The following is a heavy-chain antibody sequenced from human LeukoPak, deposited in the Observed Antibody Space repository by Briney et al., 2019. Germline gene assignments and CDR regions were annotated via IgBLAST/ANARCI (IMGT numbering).Heavy chain of an antibody. D-gene: IGHD1-1*01. J-gene: IGHJ4*01. CDR1: GYSISSDYY. V-gene: IGHV4-38-2*01. Sequence: SETLSLTCAVSGYSISSDYYWSWIRQPPGKGLEWVGSIHYSGRTYYNPFLKSRVTISVDTSKNQFSLKLSSVTAADTAVYYCARRLYNNVRFDYWGHGTLVTVSS. CDR3: ARRLYNNVRFDY. CDR2: IHYSGRT.